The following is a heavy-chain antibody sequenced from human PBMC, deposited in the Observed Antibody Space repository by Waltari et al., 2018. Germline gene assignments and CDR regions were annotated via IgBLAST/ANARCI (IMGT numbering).Heavy chain of an antibody. Sequence: EVHLVQSGAEVKKPGANVKIDCKACGSRYTDYFMHWVQQAPGKGLEWMGRIDPEDGEIVYAEKFQGRVTMTADTSGDTAYLELTGLTSGDTAVYYCAPLPGGSGQTFDYWGQGTLVTVSS. D-gene: IGHD6-25*01. CDR1: GSRYTDYF. CDR3: APLPGGSGQTFDY. J-gene: IGHJ4*02. V-gene: IGHV1-69-2*01. CDR2: IDPEDGEI.